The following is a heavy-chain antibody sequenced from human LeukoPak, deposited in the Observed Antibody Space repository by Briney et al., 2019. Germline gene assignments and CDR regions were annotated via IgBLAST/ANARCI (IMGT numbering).Heavy chain of an antibody. Sequence: GGSLRLSCAASGFTFSSYAMHWVRQAPGKGLEWVAVISYDGSNKYYADSVKGRFTISRDNSKNTLYLQMNSLRAEDTAVYYCAKAELGVDTFFDYWGQGTLVTVSS. V-gene: IGHV3-30-3*01. CDR1: GFTFSSYA. D-gene: IGHD3-3*01. CDR3: AKAELGVDTFFDY. CDR2: ISYDGSNK. J-gene: IGHJ4*02.